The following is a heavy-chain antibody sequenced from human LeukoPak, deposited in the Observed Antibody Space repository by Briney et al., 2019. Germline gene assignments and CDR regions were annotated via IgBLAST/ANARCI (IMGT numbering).Heavy chain of an antibody. Sequence: PGGSLRLSCAASGFTFSSYSMNWVRQAPGKGLEWVSSISSSSSYIYYADSVKGRFTISRDNAKNSLYLQMNSLRAEDTALYYCAKGGFLGAFHDYGVDYWGQGTLVTVSS. CDR1: GFTFSSYS. J-gene: IGHJ4*02. D-gene: IGHD4-17*01. CDR2: ISSSSSYI. V-gene: IGHV3-21*04. CDR3: AKGGFLGAFHDYGVDY.